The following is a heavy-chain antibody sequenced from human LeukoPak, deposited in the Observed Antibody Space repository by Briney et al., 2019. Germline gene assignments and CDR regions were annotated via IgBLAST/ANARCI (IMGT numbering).Heavy chain of an antibody. V-gene: IGHV4-61*01. J-gene: IGHJ4*02. Sequence: SETLSLTCTVSGGSVSSGSYYWSWIRQPPGKGLEWIGYIYYSGSTNYNPSLKSRVTISVDTSKNQFSLKLSSVTAADTAVYYCARERGFIFDYWGQGTLVTVSS. CDR3: ARERGFIFDY. CDR1: GGSVSSGSYY. D-gene: IGHD5-12*01. CDR2: IYYSGST.